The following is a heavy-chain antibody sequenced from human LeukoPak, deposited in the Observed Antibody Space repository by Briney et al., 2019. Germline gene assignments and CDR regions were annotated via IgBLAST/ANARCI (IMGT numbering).Heavy chain of an antibody. CDR1: GGSISSSNW. Sequence: SGTLSLTCAVSGGSISSSNWWSWVRPPPGKGLEWIGEIYHSGSTNYNPSLKSRVTISVDKSKNQFSLKLSSVTAADTAVYYCARLRNYGDSYYFDYWGQGTLVTVSS. V-gene: IGHV4-4*02. D-gene: IGHD4-17*01. J-gene: IGHJ4*02. CDR2: IYHSGST. CDR3: ARLRNYGDSYYFDY.